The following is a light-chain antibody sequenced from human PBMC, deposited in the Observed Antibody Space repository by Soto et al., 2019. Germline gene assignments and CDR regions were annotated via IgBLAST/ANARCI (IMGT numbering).Light chain of an antibody. J-gene: IGKJ4*01. CDR3: QQRSNWSLT. CDR1: QSVSSY. CDR2: DAS. Sequence: EIVLTQSPATLSLSPGERATLSCRASQSVSSYLACYQQNPGQAPRLLIYDASNRATGIPARFSGSGSGTDFTLTISSLEPEEFAVYYCQQRSNWSLTFGGGTKVEIK. V-gene: IGKV3-11*01.